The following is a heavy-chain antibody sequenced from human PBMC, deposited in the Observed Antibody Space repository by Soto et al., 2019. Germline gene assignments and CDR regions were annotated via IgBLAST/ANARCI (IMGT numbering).Heavy chain of an antibody. CDR2: ISSTTNYI. J-gene: IGHJ4*02. V-gene: IGHV3-21*06. CDR3: ARESEDLTSNFDY. CDR1: GFTFTRYS. Sequence: GGSLRLSCAASGFTFTRYSMNWVRQAPGKGLEWVSSISSTTNYIYYGDSMKGRFTISRDNGKNSLYLEMHSLRAEDTAVYYCARESEDLTSNFDYWGQGALVTVSS.